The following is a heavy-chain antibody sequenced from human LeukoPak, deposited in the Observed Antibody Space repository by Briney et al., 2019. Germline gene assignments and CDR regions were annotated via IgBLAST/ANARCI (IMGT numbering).Heavy chain of an antibody. CDR1: GGSFSGYY. CDR2: INHSGST. D-gene: IGHD3-10*02. J-gene: IGHJ4*02. V-gene: IGHV4-34*01. CDR3: ARMLSLMSPIDY. Sequence: SETLPLTCAVYGGSFSGYYWSWIRQPPGKGLEWIGEINHSGSTNYNPSLKSRVTISVDTSKNQFSLKLSSVTAADTAVYYCARMLSLMSPIDYWGQGTLVTVSS.